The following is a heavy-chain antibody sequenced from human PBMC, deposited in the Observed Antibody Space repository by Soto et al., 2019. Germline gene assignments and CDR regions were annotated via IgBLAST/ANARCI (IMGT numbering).Heavy chain of an antibody. J-gene: IGHJ3*02. CDR3: ARGATVTTSAFDI. CDR1: GYTFTSYY. CDR2: INPSGGST. D-gene: IGHD4-17*01. V-gene: IGHV1-46*03. Sequence: ASVKVSCKASGYTFTSYYVHWVRQAPGQGLEWMGIINPSGGSTSYAQKFQGRVTMTRDTSTSTVYMELSSPRSEDTAVYYCARGATVTTSAFDIWGQGTMVTVSS.